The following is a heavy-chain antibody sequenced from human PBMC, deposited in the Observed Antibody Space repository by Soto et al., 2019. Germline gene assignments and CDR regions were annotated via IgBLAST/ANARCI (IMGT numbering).Heavy chain of an antibody. CDR3: ARAGIVATTQLGWFDP. CDR2: IWPDGNTK. CDR1: GFTFSNYG. J-gene: IGHJ5*02. V-gene: IGHV3-33*01. D-gene: IGHD5-12*01. Sequence: GGSLRLSCAASGFTFSNYGMHWVRQAPGKGLEWVAAIWPDGNTKLYPDSVKGRFTISRDNSENTLYLQMTSLRADDTAVYYCARAGIVATTQLGWFDPWGQGTLVTVSS.